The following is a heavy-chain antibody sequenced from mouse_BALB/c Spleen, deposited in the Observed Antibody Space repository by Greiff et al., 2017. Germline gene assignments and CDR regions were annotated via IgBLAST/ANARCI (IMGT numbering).Heavy chain of an antibody. J-gene: IGHJ2*01. CDR2: IYPGDGDT. CDR1: GYAFSSYW. D-gene: IGHD2-3*01. Sequence: QVQLKQSGAELVRPGSSVKISCKASGYAFSSYWMNWVKQRPGQGLEWIGQIYPGDGDTNYNGKFKGKATLTADKSSSTAYMQLSSLTSEDSAVYFCARSNDGNYWGQGTTLTVSS. CDR3: ARSNDGNY. V-gene: IGHV1-80*01.